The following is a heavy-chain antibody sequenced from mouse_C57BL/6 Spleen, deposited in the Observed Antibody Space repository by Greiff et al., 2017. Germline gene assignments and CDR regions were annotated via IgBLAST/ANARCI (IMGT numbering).Heavy chain of an antibody. CDR2: INPNNGGT. CDR3: ATGFPSFPTTVVVGCDY. CDR1: GYTFTDYN. J-gene: IGHJ2*01. D-gene: IGHD1-1*01. V-gene: IGHV1-22*01. Sequence: EVKLQQSGPELVKPGASVKMSCKASGYTFTDYNMHWVKQSHGKSLEWIGYINPNNGGTSYNQKFNGKATLTVNKSSSTSNMELLSLTSEDSAVYYCATGFPSFPTTVVVGCDYWGQGTTLTVSS.